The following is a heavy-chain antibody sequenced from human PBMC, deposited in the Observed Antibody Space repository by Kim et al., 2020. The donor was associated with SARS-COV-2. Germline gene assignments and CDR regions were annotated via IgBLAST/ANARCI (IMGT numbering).Heavy chain of an antibody. CDR2: NYYGGST. J-gene: IGHJ5*02. V-gene: IGHV4-28*03. CDR1: GYSISSSNW. CDR3: ARVVGGADTLRVGNWFDP. D-gene: IGHD2-15*01. Sequence: SETLSLTCAVSGYSISSSNWRGWLRQPPGKVVGWSGINYYGGSTYYNPSLKSRVTMSVATSKNQFSLKLSSVTAVDTAVYYCARVVGGADTLRVGNWFDPWGQGTLVTVSS.